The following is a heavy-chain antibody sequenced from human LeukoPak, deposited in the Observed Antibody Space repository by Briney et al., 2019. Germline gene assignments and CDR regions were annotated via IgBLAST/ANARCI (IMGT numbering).Heavy chain of an antibody. D-gene: IGHD3-22*01. Sequence: GGSLRLSCAASRFTFSFYWMTWVRQAPGKGLEWVANIKGDGTEKSYVDSVKGRFTISRDNADNSLSLQMNSLRAEDTAVYYCARWAESGGYYYIDYWGDGTLVTVSS. CDR2: IKGDGTEK. CDR1: RFTFSFYW. J-gene: IGHJ4*01. CDR3: ARWAESGGYYYIDY. V-gene: IGHV3-7*01.